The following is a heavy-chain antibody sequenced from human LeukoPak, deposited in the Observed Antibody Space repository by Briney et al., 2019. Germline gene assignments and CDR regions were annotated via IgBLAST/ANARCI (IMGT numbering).Heavy chain of an antibody. J-gene: IGHJ6*03. V-gene: IGHV4-59*01. Sequence: PSETLTLTCTVSGGSISSYYWSWMRQPPGKGLEWIGYIYYSGSTNYNPSLKSRVTISVDTSKNQFSLKLSSVTAADTAVYYCARGYRRDGYNYGSYYYYYMDVWGKGTTVTISS. D-gene: IGHD5-24*01. CDR3: ARGYRRDGYNYGSYYYYYMDV. CDR2: IYYSGST. CDR1: GGSISSYY.